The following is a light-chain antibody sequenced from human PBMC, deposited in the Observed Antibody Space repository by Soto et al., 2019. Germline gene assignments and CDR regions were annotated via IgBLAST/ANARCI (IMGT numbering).Light chain of an antibody. CDR3: LQYESLWTCGERHDSLWT. V-gene: IGKV1-5*03. Sequence: DIQMTQSPSTLSASVGDRVTITCRGSQSISDCLAWYQQKPGQAPKLLIYKASSLESGVPSRFSGSGSGTEFTLPISSRQPYDFETYDCLQYESLWTCGERHDSLWTFGQGTKVE. CDR2: KAS. J-gene: IGKJ1*01. CDR1: QSISDC.